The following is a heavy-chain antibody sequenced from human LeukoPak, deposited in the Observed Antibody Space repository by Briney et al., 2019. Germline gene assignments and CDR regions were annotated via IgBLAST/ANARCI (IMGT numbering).Heavy chain of an antibody. J-gene: IGHJ4*02. D-gene: IGHD6-13*01. CDR1: GFTFSNYS. V-gene: IGHV3-48*02. CDR2: ISSSSRTI. CDR3: ARDLTIAAAGFFDY. Sequence: GGSLRLSCVASGFTFSNYSMNWVRQAPGKGLEWVSHISSSSRTIYYADSVKGRFTISRDNAKNSLYLQMNSLRDEDTAVYYCARDLTIAAAGFFDYWGQGTLVTVSA.